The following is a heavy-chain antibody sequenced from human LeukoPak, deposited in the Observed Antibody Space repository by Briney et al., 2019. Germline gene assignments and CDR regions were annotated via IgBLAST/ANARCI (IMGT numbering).Heavy chain of an antibody. CDR2: IIPLPGTA. Sequence: SVKVSCKASGGTFSTYAVSWVRQAPGQGLEWVGGIIPLPGTATYAQRFQGRVTITADESTSTAYMELSSLRSEDTAVYYCARDSYYYGSGSYFKGDYWGQGTLVTVSS. D-gene: IGHD3-10*01. CDR3: ARDSYYYGSGSYFKGDY. V-gene: IGHV1-69*13. CDR1: GGTFSTYA. J-gene: IGHJ4*02.